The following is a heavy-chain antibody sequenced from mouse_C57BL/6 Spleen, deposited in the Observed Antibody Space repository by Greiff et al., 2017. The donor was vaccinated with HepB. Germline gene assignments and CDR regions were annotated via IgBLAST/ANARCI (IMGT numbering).Heavy chain of an antibody. D-gene: IGHD4-1*01. Sequence: EVQLVESGGGLVQPKGSLKLSCAASGFSFNTYAMNWVRQAPGKGLEWVARIRSKSNNYATYYADSVKDRFTISRDDSESMLYLQMNNLKTEDTAMYYCVRQGWDGYFDVWGTGTTVTVSS. J-gene: IGHJ1*03. CDR2: IRSKSNNYAT. V-gene: IGHV10-1*01. CDR1: GFSFNTYA. CDR3: VRQGWDGYFDV.